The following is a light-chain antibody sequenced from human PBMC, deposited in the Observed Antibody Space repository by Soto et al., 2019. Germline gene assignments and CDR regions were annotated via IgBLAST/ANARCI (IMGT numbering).Light chain of an antibody. J-gene: IGKJ2*01. CDR1: QSVTSNF. V-gene: IGKV3-20*01. CDR2: GAS. CDR3: QQYGRSPLLYT. Sequence: ENVLTQSPGTLSLSPGERATLSCRASQSVTSNFLAWYQQKPGQAPRLLIYGASTRAAGVPDRFSGNGSGTDFTLTITRLEPEDFAVYYCQQYGRSPLLYTFGQGTKLGVK.